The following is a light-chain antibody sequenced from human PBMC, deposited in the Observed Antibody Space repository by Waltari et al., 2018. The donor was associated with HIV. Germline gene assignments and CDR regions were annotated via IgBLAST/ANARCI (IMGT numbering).Light chain of an antibody. CDR2: GKN. CDR1: SLRSYY. CDR3: NSRDSSGNHVV. J-gene: IGLJ2*01. Sequence: SSELTQDPAVSVALVQTVRITCQGDSLRSYYASWYQKKPGQAPVLVIYGKNNLPSGIPDRFSGSSSGNTASLTITGAQAEDEADYYCNSRDSSGNHVVFGGGTKLTVL. V-gene: IGLV3-19*01.